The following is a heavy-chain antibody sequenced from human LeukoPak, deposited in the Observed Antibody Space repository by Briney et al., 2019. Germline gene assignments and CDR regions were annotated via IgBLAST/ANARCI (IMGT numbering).Heavy chain of an antibody. D-gene: IGHD2-15*01. V-gene: IGHV3-48*04. CDR1: GFTFSSYN. CDR2: ISSSSITI. CDR3: ARDRGGSYSAIDY. J-gene: IGHJ4*02. Sequence: SGGSLRLSCAASGFTFSSYNVNGVRQATGKGLEGVSFISSSSITIYYADSVKGRFTISRDNAEKSLYLQMNSLRAEDTAVYYCARDRGGSYSAIDYWGQGTLVTVSS.